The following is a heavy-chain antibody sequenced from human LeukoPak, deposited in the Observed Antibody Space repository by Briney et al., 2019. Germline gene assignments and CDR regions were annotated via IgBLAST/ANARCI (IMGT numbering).Heavy chain of an antibody. D-gene: IGHD2-15*01. CDR1: GFTFSSYW. V-gene: IGHV3-7*01. J-gene: IGHJ4*02. Sequence: PGGSLRLSCAASGFTFSSYWMSWVRQAPGKGLEWVANIKQDGSEKYYVDSVKGRFTISRDNAKNSLYLQMNSLRAEDTAVYYCARDLFERPGDRGGYCSGGSCHYFDYWGQGTLVTVSS. CDR2: IKQDGSEK. CDR3: ARDLFERPGDRGGYCSGGSCHYFDY.